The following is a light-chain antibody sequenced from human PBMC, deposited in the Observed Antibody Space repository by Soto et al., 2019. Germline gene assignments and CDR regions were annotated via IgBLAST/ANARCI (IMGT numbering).Light chain of an antibody. CDR1: QSIGVW. CDR2: DAS. Sequence: DIQMTQSPSTLSSSVGDRVTITCRASQSIGVWLAWYQQKPGRAPKLLIYDASTLQRGVPSRFSGSGPGTEFTLNISSLQPEDFATYYCQQYDISSGTFGQGTKVDIK. CDR3: QQYDISSGT. V-gene: IGKV1-5*01. J-gene: IGKJ1*01.